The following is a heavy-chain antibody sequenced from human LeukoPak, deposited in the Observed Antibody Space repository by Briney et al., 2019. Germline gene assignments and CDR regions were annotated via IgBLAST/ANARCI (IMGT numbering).Heavy chain of an antibody. V-gene: IGHV4-31*01. CDR1: GGSISSGDYY. D-gene: IGHD3-3*01. CDR3: ASRPEGSTIFFPYFDY. Sequence: SETLSLTCTVSGGSISSGDYYWSWIRQHPGGGLEWIGYISNSGNTYYNPSLKSQVFMSVDTSENQFSLWLSAVTAADTAVYYCASRPEGSTIFFPYFDYWGQGALVTVSS. CDR2: ISNSGNT. J-gene: IGHJ4*02.